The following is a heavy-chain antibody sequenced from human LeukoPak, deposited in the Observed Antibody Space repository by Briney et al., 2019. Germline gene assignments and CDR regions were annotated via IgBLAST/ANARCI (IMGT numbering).Heavy chain of an antibody. Sequence: PSQTLSLTCTVSGGSISSGSYYWSWIRQPAGKGLEWIGRIYTSGSTNYNPSLKSRVTISVDTSKNQFSLKLSSVTAADTAVYYCARDPYSGSYLDYWGRGTLVTVSS. V-gene: IGHV4-61*02. CDR3: ARDPYSGSYLDY. CDR1: GGSISSGSYY. J-gene: IGHJ4*02. D-gene: IGHD1-26*01. CDR2: IYTSGST.